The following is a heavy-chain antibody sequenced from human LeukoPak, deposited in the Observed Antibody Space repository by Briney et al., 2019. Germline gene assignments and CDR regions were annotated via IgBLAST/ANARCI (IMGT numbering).Heavy chain of an antibody. D-gene: IGHD3-10*01. CDR2: IYQSGST. CDR1: SGSISSVSNS. CDR3: GSVDRGWFGVGEY. V-gene: IGHV4-39*01. J-gene: IGHJ4*02. Sequence: SETLSLTCTVSSGSISSVSNSWGWIRQPPGKGLEWIGSIYQSGSTYYNPPLKSRVTISVDTSKNQISLKLTSVTVADTAVYYCGSVDRGWFGVGEYWGQGTLVTVSS.